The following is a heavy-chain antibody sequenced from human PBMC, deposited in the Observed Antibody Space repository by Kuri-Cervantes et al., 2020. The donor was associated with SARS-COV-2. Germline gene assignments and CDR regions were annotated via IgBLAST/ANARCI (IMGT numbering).Heavy chain of an antibody. V-gene: IGHV3-30-3*01. CDR1: GFTFSSYA. Sequence: GEFLKIFCAASGFTFSSYAMHPVRQAPGKGLEWVAVLSYDGSNKYYADLVKGRFTMSRDNSKNTLYLQMNSLRTEDTAVYYCAREFPEYQLPFDTHADYGGQGTLVTVSS. CDR3: AREFPEYQLPFDTHADY. D-gene: IGHD2-2*01. CDR2: LSYDGSNK. J-gene: IGHJ4*02.